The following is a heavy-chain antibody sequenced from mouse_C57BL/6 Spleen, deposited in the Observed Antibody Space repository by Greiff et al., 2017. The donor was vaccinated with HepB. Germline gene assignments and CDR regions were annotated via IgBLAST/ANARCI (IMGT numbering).Heavy chain of an antibody. CDR1: GYSITSGYY. CDR3: GGGNPAWFAY. J-gene: IGHJ3*01. Sequence: ESGPGLVKPSQSLSLTCSVPGYSITSGYYCNWIRQFPGNKLEWMGYISYDGSNNYNPSLKNRISITRDTSKNQFFLKLNSVTTEDTATYYCGGGNPAWFAYWGQGTLVTVSA. D-gene: IGHD2-1*01. V-gene: IGHV3-6*01. CDR2: ISYDGSN.